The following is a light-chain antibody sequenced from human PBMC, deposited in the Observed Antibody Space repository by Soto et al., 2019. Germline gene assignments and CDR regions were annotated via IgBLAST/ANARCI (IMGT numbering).Light chain of an antibody. J-gene: IGLJ3*02. V-gene: IGLV2-8*01. CDR3: SSYAGSNLWV. CDR1: SSDVGNYKY. Sequence: QSALTQSPSASGSPGQSVTISCTGTSSDVGNYKYVSWYQQHPDKAPKLMIYEVSKRPSGVPDRFSGSKSGNPASLTVSGLQVEDEADYYCSSYAGSNLWVFGGGTKLTVL. CDR2: EVS.